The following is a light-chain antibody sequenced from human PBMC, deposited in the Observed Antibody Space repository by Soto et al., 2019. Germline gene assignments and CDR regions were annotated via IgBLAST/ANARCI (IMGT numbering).Light chain of an antibody. Sequence: QSVLTQPHSVSGSTGQSVTISCTGTSSDVGSYNRVSWYQQPPGTAPKLMIYDVSNRPSGIPDRVSGSKSGNAASRTSSGLQAEDEADYYCSSYTTSSTYVFGTGTKGTVL. CDR2: DVS. CDR1: SSDVGSYNR. J-gene: IGLJ1*01. V-gene: IGLV2-18*02. CDR3: SSYTTSSTYV.